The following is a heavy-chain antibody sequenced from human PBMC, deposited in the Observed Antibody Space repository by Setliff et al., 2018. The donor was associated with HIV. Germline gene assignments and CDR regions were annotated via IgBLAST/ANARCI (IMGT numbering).Heavy chain of an antibody. Sequence: GGSLRLSCAPSGFTFGSYAMSWVRQAPGKGLEWVSVISGSGDSTFYADSLKGRSTISRDNSKNTLYLQMNSLRAEDTAVYYCAKTLPTLYPPHDYYFAMDVWGQGTTVTVSS. CDR3: AKTLPTLYPPHDYYFAMDV. V-gene: IGHV3-23*01. CDR2: ISGSGDST. J-gene: IGHJ6*02. D-gene: IGHD2-15*01. CDR1: GFTFGSYA.